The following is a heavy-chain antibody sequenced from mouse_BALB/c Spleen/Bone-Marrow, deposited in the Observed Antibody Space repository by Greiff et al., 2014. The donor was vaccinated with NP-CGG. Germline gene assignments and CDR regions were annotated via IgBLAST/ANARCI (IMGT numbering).Heavy chain of an antibody. CDR1: GYSITSGYT. CDR3: AITTVVNAMDY. J-gene: IGHJ4*01. Sequence: DVHLVESGPDLVKPSQSLSLTCTVTGYSITSGYTWHWIRQFPGNTLEWMGYIHYSGTTNYNPSLKSRISITRDTSKNQFFLQSNSVTTEDTATYYCAITTVVNAMDYWGQGTSVTVSS. D-gene: IGHD1-1*01. CDR2: IHYSGTT. V-gene: IGHV3-1*02.